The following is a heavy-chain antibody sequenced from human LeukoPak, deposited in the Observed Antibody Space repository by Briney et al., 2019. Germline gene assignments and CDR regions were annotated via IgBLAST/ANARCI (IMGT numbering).Heavy chain of an antibody. CDR2: IRYDGSNK. V-gene: IGHV3-30*02. Sequence: GGSLRLSCAASGFTFSSYGMHWVRQAPGKGLEWVAFIRYDGSNKYYADSVKGRFTISRDNSKNTLYLQMNSLRAEDTAVYYCAKEGLRFLEWLPDYWGQGTLVTVSS. CDR1: GFTFSSYG. D-gene: IGHD3-3*01. J-gene: IGHJ4*02. CDR3: AKEGLRFLEWLPDY.